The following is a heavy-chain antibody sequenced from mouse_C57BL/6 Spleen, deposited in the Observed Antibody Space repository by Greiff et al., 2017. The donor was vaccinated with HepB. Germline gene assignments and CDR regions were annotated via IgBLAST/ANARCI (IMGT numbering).Heavy chain of an antibody. Sequence: QVQLQQPGTELVKPGASVKLSCKASGYTFTSYWMHWVKQRPGQGLEWIGNINPSNGGTNYNEKFKSKATLTVDKSSSPAYMQLSSLTSEDSAVYYCARGGATVGIYFDVWGTGTTVTVSS. V-gene: IGHV1-53*01. J-gene: IGHJ1*03. CDR3: ARGGATVGIYFDV. D-gene: IGHD1-1*01. CDR1: GYTFTSYW. CDR2: INPSNGGT.